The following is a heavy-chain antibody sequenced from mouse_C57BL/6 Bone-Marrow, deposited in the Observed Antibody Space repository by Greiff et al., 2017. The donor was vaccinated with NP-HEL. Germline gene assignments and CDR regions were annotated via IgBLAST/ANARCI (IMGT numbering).Heavy chain of an antibody. Sequence: EVKLMESGGGLVQPGGSLSLSCAASGFTFTDYYMSWVRQPPGKALEWLGFIRNKANGYTTEYSASVKGRFTISRDNSQSILYLQMNALRAEDSATYYWASRLWLRRSEDYYAMDYWGQGTSVTVSS. CDR3: ASRLWLRRSEDYYAMDY. D-gene: IGHD2-2*01. CDR2: IRNKANGYTT. J-gene: IGHJ4*01. CDR1: GFTFTDYY. V-gene: IGHV7-3*01.